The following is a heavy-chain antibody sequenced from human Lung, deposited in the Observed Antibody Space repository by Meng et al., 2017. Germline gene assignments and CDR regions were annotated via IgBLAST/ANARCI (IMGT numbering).Heavy chain of an antibody. V-gene: IGHV1-18*04. CDR3: ARGTPGRSYSDF. D-gene: IGHD3-10*01. CDR1: DYTFTGYG. J-gene: IGHJ4*02. Sequence: QVHPVQSGAEVKKPGASVKVSCKSSDYTFTGYGVSWVRQAPGQGLEWMAWLGAHDGGRSHAPRFQGRVTVTADRLTATPFMELRNLRYDDTAVYYCARGTPGRSYSDFWGQGTLVTVSS. CDR2: LGAHDGGR.